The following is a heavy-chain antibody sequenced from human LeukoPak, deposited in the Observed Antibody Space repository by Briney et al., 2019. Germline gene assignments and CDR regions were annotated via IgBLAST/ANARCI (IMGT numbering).Heavy chain of an antibody. CDR1: GGTFSSYA. J-gene: IGHJ4*02. D-gene: IGHD6-19*01. CDR2: IIPIFGTA. CDR3: ARDSSGWQYAFDY. V-gene: IGHV1-69*13. Sequence: ASVKVSFKASGGTFSSYAISWVRQAPGQGLEWMGGIIPIFGTANYAQKFQGRVTITADESTSTAYMELSSLRSEDTAVYYCARDSSGWQYAFDYWGQGTLVTVSS.